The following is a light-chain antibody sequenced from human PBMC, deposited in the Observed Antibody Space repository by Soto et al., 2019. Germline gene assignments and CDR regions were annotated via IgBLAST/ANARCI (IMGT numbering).Light chain of an antibody. V-gene: IGKV2-30*02. CDR1: QRLVHSDGIAY. J-gene: IGKJ1*01. CDR3: MQGTHWPPWT. Sequence: VLMTQYTLSLPGTLGQPASISCRSKQRLVHSDGIAYFSCFQQRPGRSPRRLIYKVCNRDSGVPDRFSGSGSGTEFTLKISRVEAEDVGVYYCMQGTHWPPWTFGQGTKVDIK. CDR2: KVC.